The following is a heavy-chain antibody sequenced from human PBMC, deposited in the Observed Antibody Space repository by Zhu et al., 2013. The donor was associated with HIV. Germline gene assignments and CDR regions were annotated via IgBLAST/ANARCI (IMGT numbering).Heavy chain of an antibody. CDR1: GDSISNGGFY. J-gene: IGHJ4*02. D-gene: IGHD3-22*01. CDR2: IYYTGST. Sequence: QLQESGPGLVKPSPDPCPLTCSVSGDSISNGGFYWTWIRQRPEMGPEWIGHIYYTGSTYYTPSLKSRLTISVDTSKNHFSLKLTSVTAADTAIYYCAKVAAGLTMIVHGFDSWGPGTLVTVSA. V-gene: IGHV4-31*02. CDR3: AKVAAGLTMIVHGFDS.